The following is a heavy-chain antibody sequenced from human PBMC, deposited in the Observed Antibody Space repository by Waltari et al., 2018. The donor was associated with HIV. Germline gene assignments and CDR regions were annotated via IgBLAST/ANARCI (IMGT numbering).Heavy chain of an antibody. J-gene: IGHJ4*02. D-gene: IGHD3-22*01. CDR2: TRYDGTNK. CDR3: AKAPHHYDSSGPVY. CDR1: GFTFSNYG. V-gene: IGHV3-30*02. Sequence: QVQLVESGGGVVQPGGSLRLSCTASGFTFSNYGMHWVRQAPGKGLQCVAFTRYDGTNKYYVDSVKGRFIISRDNSKNTQSLQMHSLRAEDTAVYYCAKAPHHYDSSGPVYWGQGTLVTVSS.